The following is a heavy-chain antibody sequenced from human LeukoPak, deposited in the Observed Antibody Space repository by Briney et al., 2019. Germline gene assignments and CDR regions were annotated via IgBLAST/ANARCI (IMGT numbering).Heavy chain of an antibody. D-gene: IGHD3-22*01. Sequence: PGGSLRLSCAASGFSFRSYAMHWVRQAPGKGLEWVTVIANDGRDKKYADSVRGRFTISRDNSKNTLYLQMNSLRAEDTAVYYCANNYYDSSGFDYWGQGTLVTVSS. V-gene: IGHV3-30*04. J-gene: IGHJ4*02. CDR3: ANNYYDSSGFDY. CDR2: IANDGRDK. CDR1: GFSFRSYA.